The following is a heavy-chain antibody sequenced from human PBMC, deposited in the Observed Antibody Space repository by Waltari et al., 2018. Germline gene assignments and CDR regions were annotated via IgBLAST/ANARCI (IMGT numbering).Heavy chain of an antibody. D-gene: IGHD3-22*01. CDR2: IYYSGST. Sequence: QVQLQESGPGLVKPSETLSLTCTVSGGSISSYYWSWIRQPPGKGLEWIGYIYYSGSTNYNPSLKSRVTRSVDTSKNQFSLKLSSVTAADTAVYYCARAPRYYDSSGYYLDYWGQGTLVTVSS. J-gene: IGHJ4*02. CDR3: ARAPRYYDSSGYYLDY. V-gene: IGHV4-59*01. CDR1: GGSISSYY.